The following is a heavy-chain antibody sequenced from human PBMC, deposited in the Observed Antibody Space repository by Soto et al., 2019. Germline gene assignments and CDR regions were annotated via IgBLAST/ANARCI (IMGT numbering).Heavy chain of an antibody. V-gene: IGHV4-61*01. CDR1: GGYVRSGSYY. CDR2: IYYSGST. CDR3: ARMNGYSYGLYWFDP. J-gene: IGHJ5*02. D-gene: IGHD5-18*01. Sequence: PSETQSLTSTVSGGYVRSGSYYWSWIRQPPGKGLEWIGYIYYSGSTNYNPSLKSRVTISVDTSKNQFSLKLSSVTAADTAVYYCARMNGYSYGLYWFDPWGQGTLVIVSS.